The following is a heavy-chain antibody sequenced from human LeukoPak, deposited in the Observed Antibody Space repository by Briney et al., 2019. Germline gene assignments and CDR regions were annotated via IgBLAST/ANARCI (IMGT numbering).Heavy chain of an antibody. D-gene: IGHD1-14*01. Sequence: GGSLRLSCAASGFSFSDYSMNWVRQAPGKGLEWVSVINSDSADIHYADSVKGRFTISRDNSKNTLYLQMNSLRADDTAVYYCAKYRTTSAPPRNFDYWGQGTLLTVSS. V-gene: IGHV3-23*01. CDR3: AKYRTTSAPPRNFDY. CDR1: GFSFSDYS. CDR2: INSDSADI. J-gene: IGHJ4*02.